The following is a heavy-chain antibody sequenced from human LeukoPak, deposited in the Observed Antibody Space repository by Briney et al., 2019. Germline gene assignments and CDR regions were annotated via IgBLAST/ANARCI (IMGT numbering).Heavy chain of an antibody. CDR1: GGSISSYY. CDR2: IYYSGST. CDR3: ARLPAAGLFDY. J-gene: IGHJ4*02. D-gene: IGHD6-13*01. V-gene: IGHV4-59*08. Sequence: SETLSLTCTVSGGSISSYYWSWIRQPPGEGLEWIGYIYYSGSTNYNPSLKSRVTISVDTSKNQFSLKLSSVTAADTAVYYCARLPAAGLFDYWGQGTLVTVSS.